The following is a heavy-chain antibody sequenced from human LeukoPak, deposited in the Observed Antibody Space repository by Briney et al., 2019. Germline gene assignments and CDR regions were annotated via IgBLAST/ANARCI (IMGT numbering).Heavy chain of an antibody. CDR1: GYTFTRYA. J-gene: IGHJ3*02. CDR3: AREVATIREDAFDI. CDR2: ISTNTGNP. D-gene: IGHD5-12*01. V-gene: IGHV7-4-1*02. Sequence: ASVKVSCKASGYTFTRYAMNWVRQAPGQGLEWMGWISTNTGNPTCAQAFTGRFVFSLDTSVSTAYLQISSLKAEDTAVYYCAREVATIREDAFDIWGQGTMVTVSS.